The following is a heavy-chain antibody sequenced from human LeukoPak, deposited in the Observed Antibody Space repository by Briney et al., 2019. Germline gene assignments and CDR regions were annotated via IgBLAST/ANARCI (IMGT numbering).Heavy chain of an antibody. V-gene: IGHV3-23*01. Sequence: RGSLRLSCAASGFTFSSYAMSWVRQAPGKGLEWVSALRGSGGSTYYADSVKGRFTISRDNSKNTLYLQMNSLRAEDTAVYYCAKDRWLQSPNYFDYWGQGTLVTASS. CDR3: AKDRWLQSPNYFDY. D-gene: IGHD5-24*01. CDR2: LRGSGGST. J-gene: IGHJ4*02. CDR1: GFTFSSYA.